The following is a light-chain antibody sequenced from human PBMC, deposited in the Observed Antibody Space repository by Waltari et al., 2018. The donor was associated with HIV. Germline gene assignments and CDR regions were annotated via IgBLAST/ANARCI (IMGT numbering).Light chain of an antibody. CDR3: HAFDSSLSGWV. CDR2: GDS. J-gene: IGLJ2*01. CDR1: SSNIGAGYD. Sequence: QSVLTQPPSVSGAPGQRITISCTGSSSNIGAGYDVHWYQHLPGTAPQLLIYGDSNRPSGVPDRFSASRSGTSASLAITGLQAEDEGDYYCHAFDSSLSGWVFGGRTKLTVL. V-gene: IGLV1-40*01.